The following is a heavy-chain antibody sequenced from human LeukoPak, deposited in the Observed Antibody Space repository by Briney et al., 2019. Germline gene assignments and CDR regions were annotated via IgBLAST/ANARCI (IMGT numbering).Heavy chain of an antibody. D-gene: IGHD1-7*01. V-gene: IGHV3-21*01. J-gene: IGHJ3*01. Sequence: VSAISGSGSDIYYADSVKGRFTISRDNPKRSLYLQMNSLRAEDTAVYYCARRTFPNDAFDVWGQGTVVTVSS. CDR2: ISGSGSDI. CDR3: ARRTFPNDAFDV.